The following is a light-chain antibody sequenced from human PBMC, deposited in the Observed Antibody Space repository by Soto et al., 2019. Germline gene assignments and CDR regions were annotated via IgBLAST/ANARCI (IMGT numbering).Light chain of an antibody. V-gene: IGKV3-15*01. CDR2: GXX. Sequence: EIVMTQSPATLSVSPGGRATLSCRASQSISDTLAWYQQKPGQXXXXXIXGXXTRATGFTDRFSGSGSGTDFTLTISSLQSEDFAVYYCQQRYRWPPITFGQGTRLEIK. CDR1: QSISDT. J-gene: IGKJ5*01. CDR3: QQRYRWPPIT.